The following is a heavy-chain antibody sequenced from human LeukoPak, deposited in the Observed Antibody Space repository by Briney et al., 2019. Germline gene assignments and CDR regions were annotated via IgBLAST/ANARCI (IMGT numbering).Heavy chain of an antibody. Sequence: GGSLRLSCAASGFTFSSYAMHWVRQAPGKGLEYVSAISSNGGSTYYANSVKGRFTISRDNSKNTLYLQMGSLRAEDMAVYYCARGGGGSYQDYWGQGTLVTVSS. CDR2: ISSNGGST. V-gene: IGHV3-64*01. J-gene: IGHJ4*02. D-gene: IGHD1-26*01. CDR3: ARGGGGSYQDY. CDR1: GFTFSSYA.